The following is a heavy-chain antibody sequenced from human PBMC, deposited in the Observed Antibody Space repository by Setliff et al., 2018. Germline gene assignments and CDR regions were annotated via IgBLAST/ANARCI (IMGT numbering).Heavy chain of an antibody. CDR1: GFTFKNYG. D-gene: IGHD3-16*02. CDR2: IWYDGNNK. V-gene: IGHV3-33*03. Sequence: GGSLRLSCVASGFTFKNYGMHWVRQAPGKGLEWVAVIWYDGNNKDHADSVKGRCTISRDNSKNTLYLEMSSLRPEDTAVYYCAKVIGGYPPKPSDYWGQGTLVTVSS. J-gene: IGHJ4*02. CDR3: AKVIGGYPPKPSDY.